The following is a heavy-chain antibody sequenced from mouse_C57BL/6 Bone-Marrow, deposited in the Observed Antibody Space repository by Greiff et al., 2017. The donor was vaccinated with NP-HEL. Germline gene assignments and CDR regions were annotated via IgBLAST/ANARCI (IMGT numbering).Heavy chain of an antibody. Sequence: VKLVESGPGILQPSQTLSLTCSFSGFSLSTFGMGVGWIRQPSGKGLEWLAHIWWDDDKYYNPALKSRLTISKDTSKNQVFLKIANVDTADTATYYCARMAYYYGSSYWYFDVWGTGTTVTVSS. J-gene: IGHJ1*03. V-gene: IGHV8-8*01. CDR1: GFSLSTFGMG. D-gene: IGHD1-1*01. CDR2: IWWDDDK. CDR3: ARMAYYYGSSYWYFDV.